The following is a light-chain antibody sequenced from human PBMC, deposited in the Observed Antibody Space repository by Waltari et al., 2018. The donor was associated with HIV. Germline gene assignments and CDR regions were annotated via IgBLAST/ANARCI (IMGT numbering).Light chain of an antibody. CDR3: AAWDDSLNAHVL. CDR1: NSNIGSNT. Sequence: QSVLTQPPSASGTPGQRVTISCSGRNSNIGSNTVTWSQQLPGTAPKLLIYNNNQRPSGVSDRFSGSKSGTSASLAISGLQSEDEADYYCAAWDDSLNAHVLFGGGTKLTVL. J-gene: IGLJ2*01. CDR2: NNN. V-gene: IGLV1-44*01.